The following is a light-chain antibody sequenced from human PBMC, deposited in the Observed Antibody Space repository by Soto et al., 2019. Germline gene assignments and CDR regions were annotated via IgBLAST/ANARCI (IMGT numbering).Light chain of an antibody. CDR3: AAWDDNLTAYL. CDR1: DSNIGNNF. V-gene: IGLV1-47*01. J-gene: IGLJ1*01. Sequence: QLVLTQPPSASETPGQRVSISCFGSDSNIGNNFVYWYQQLPGMAPKLLIYKNNQRPSGVPDRFSGSRSGTSASLAISGLRSEDEADYYCAAWDDNLTAYLFGIGTKVTVL. CDR2: KNN.